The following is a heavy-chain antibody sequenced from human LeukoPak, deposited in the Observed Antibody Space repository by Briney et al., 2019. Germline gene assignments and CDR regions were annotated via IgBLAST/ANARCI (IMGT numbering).Heavy chain of an antibody. CDR1: GYSISSGYY. D-gene: IGHD3-3*01. CDR2: IYHSGST. J-gene: IGHJ6*03. V-gene: IGHV4-38-2*02. Sequence: ETLSLTCTVSGYSISSGYYWGWIRQPPGKGLEWIGSIYHSGSTYYNPSLKSRVTISVDTSKNQFSLKLSSVTAADTAVYYCARYDFSYMDVWGKGTTVTVSS. CDR3: ARYDFSYMDV.